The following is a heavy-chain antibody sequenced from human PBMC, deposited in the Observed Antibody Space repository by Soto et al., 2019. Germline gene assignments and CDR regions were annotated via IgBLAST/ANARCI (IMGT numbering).Heavy chain of an antibody. CDR1: GYSISSGYY. J-gene: IGHJ1*01. CDR3: ATLVYYYGSAPSD. D-gene: IGHD3-10*01. V-gene: IGHV4-38-2*01. CDR2: IYHSGST. Sequence: KPSETLSLTCAVSGYSISSGYYWGWIRQPPGKGLEWIGSIYHSGSTYYNPSLKSRVTISVDTSKNQFSLKLSSVTAADTAVYYCATLVYYYGSAPSDWGQGTLVTVSS.